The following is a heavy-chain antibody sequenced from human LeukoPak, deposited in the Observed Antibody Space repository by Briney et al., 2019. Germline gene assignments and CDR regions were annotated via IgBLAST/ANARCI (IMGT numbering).Heavy chain of an antibody. J-gene: IGHJ4*02. CDR1: GFTFRSYA. CDR2: IFSDGSGT. D-gene: IGHD7-27*01. Sequence: GGPLRLSCAASGFTFRSYAMSWVRQAPGKGLEWISGIFSDGSGTFYADSVKGRFTISRDNSKNSLYLQMNSLSAEDTAMYYCAKDFVTGDGKWEVDYWGQGTLVTVSS. CDR3: AKDFVTGDGKWEVDY. V-gene: IGHV3-23*03.